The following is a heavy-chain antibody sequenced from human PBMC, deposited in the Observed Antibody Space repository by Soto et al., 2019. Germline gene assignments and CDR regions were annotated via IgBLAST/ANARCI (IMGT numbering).Heavy chain of an antibody. V-gene: IGHV4-4*07. CDR1: GGSISSYY. D-gene: IGHD4-4*01. Sequence: SETLSLTCTVSGGSISSYYWSWIRQPAGKGLEWIGRIYTSGSTNYNPSLKSRVTMSVDTSKNQFSLKLSSVTAADTAVYYCARETVTTTLNWFDPWGQGTLVTVSS. J-gene: IGHJ5*02. CDR2: IYTSGST. CDR3: ARETVTTTLNWFDP.